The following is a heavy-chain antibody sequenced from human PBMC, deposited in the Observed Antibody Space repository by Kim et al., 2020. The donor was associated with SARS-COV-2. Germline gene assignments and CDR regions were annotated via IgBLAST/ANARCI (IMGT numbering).Heavy chain of an antibody. D-gene: IGHD6-19*01. Sequence: GRFTISRDNSKKALYLQMNSLRAEDTAVYYCAKDSGSYSSGWYYYGMDVWGQGTTVTVSS. CDR3: AKDSGSYSSGWYYYGMDV. V-gene: IGHV3-23*01. J-gene: IGHJ6*02.